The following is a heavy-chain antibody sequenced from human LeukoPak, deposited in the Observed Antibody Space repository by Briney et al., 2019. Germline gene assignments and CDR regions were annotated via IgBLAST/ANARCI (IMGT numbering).Heavy chain of an antibody. CDR3: ARDNDWAFHY. J-gene: IGHJ4*02. V-gene: IGHV3-48*02. Sequence: GGSLRLSCAASGFTISNYVMSWVRQAPGKGLEWVSYINHNGEMIFYPDFVKGRFTISRDNAKNSLYLQMNSLRDEDTAVYYCARDNDWAFHYWGQGTLVTVSS. CDR1: GFTISNYV. D-gene: IGHD3-9*01. CDR2: INHNGEMI.